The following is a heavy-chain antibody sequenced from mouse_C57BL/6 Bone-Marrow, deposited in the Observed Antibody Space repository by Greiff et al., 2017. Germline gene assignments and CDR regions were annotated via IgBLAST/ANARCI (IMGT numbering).Heavy chain of an antibody. Sequence: EVQLVESGGDLVKPGGSLKLSCAASGFTFSSYGMSWVRQTPDKRLEWVATISSGGSYTYYPDSVKGRFTISRDNAKNTLYLQMSSLKSEDTAMYCCARHDGNYEFAYWGQGTLVTVSA. CDR2: ISSGGSYT. D-gene: IGHD2-1*01. CDR1: GFTFSSYG. CDR3: ARHDGNYEFAY. J-gene: IGHJ3*01. V-gene: IGHV5-6*01.